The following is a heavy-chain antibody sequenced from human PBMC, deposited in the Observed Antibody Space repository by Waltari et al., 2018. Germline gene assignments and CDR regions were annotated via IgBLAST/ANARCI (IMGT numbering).Heavy chain of an antibody. J-gene: IGHJ5*02. D-gene: IGHD1-26*01. CDR2: IYYSGST. V-gene: IGHV4-59*01. CDR3: ARQTVGARIDP. Sequence: QVQLQESGPGLVKASEPLSLTCTLSGGSIDTSYWMWIRQPPGKGLEWIGHIYYSGSTNYSPSLKSRVTISVDTSKNQFSLRLRSVTAADTAVYYCARQTVGARIDPWGQGTLVTVFS. CDR1: GGSIDTSY.